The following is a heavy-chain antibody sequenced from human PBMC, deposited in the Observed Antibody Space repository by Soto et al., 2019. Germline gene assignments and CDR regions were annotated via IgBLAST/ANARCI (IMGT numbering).Heavy chain of an antibody. D-gene: IGHD5-12*01. CDR1: GGSISSSSYY. CDR2: IYYSGST. CDR3: ARPTGGYNFFDY. Sequence: PSETLCLTCTVSGGSISSSSYYWGWIRQPPGKGLEWIGSIYYSGSTYYNPSLKSRVTISVDTSKNQFSLKLSSVTAADTAVYYCARPTGGYNFFDYWGQGTLVTVSS. V-gene: IGHV4-39*01. J-gene: IGHJ4*02.